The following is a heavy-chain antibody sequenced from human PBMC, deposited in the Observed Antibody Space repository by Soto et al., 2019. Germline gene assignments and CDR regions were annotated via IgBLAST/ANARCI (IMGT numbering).Heavy chain of an antibody. CDR1: GGTFSSYT. CDR3: ARDLQGYYYYMDV. V-gene: IGHV1-69*04. J-gene: IGHJ6*03. CDR2: IIPILGIA. Sequence: ASVKVSCKASGGTFSSYTISWVRQAPGQGLEWMGRIIPILGIANYAQKFQGRVTITADKSTGTAYMELSSLRSEDTAVYYCARDLQGYYYYMDVWGKGTTVTVSS.